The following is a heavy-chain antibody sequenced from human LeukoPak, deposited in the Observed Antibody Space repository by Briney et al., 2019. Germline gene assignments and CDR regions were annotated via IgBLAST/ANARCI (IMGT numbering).Heavy chain of an antibody. J-gene: IGHJ4*02. CDR1: GGSFSGYYY. D-gene: IGHD5-18*01. CDR3: ARGYSSDYFDY. CDR2: IDHSGST. V-gene: IGHV4-34*01. Sequence: SETLSLTCAVYGGSFSGYYYWSWIRQPPGKGLEWIGEIDHSGSTNYNPSLKSRLTISVDTSKNQFSLRLNSVTAADTAVYYCARGYSSDYFDYWGQGTLVTVSS.